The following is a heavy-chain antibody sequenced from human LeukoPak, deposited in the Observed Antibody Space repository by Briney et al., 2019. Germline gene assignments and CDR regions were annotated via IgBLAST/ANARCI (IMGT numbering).Heavy chain of an antibody. J-gene: IGHJ6*03. CDR3: ARAAIAVAGDYHYHYMDV. V-gene: IGHV1-2*02. CDR2: ISPNSGDT. CDR1: GYTFTGHY. Sequence: ASVKVSCKASGYTFTGHYMHWVRQAPGQGHEWMGWISPNSGDTDYAQRFQDRVTMTRDTSISTAYMELSRLRSDDTAVYFCARAAIAVAGDYHYHYMDVWGKGTTVTVSS. D-gene: IGHD6-19*01.